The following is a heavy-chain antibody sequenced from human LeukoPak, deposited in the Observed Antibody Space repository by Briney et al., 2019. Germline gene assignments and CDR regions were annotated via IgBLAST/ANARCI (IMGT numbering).Heavy chain of an antibody. V-gene: IGHV1-18*01. CDR3: ARGATWTTFDY. J-gene: IGHJ4*02. Sequence: GASVKVSCKASGYTFTSYGINWVRQAPGQGLEWMGWISGYNGNTNYAQNFQGRVTMTTDTSTSTAYMELRSLRSDDTAVYYCARGATWTTFDYWGQGTPVTVSS. CDR1: GYTFTSYG. CDR2: ISGYNGNT. D-gene: IGHD1-1*01.